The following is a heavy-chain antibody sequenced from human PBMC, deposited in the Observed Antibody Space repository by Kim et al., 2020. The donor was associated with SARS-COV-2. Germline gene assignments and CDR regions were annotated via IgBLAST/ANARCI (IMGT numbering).Heavy chain of an antibody. V-gene: IGHV3-74*01. D-gene: IGHD3-16*01. Sequence: GPVKGRFTIYRNNAKDTLYRQMNSLRAEDTAVYYCAREGGGGIGAFDIWGQGTMVTVSS. CDR3: AREGGGGIGAFDI. J-gene: IGHJ3*02.